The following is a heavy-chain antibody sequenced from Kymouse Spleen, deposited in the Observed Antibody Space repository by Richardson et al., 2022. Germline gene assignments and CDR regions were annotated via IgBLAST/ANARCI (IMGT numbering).Heavy chain of an antibody. Sequence: QVQLQESGPGLVKPSETLSLTCTVSGGSISSYYWSWIRQPPGKGLEWIGYIYYSGSTNYNPSLKSRVTISVDTSKNQFSLKLSSVTAADTAVYYCARIGIVGAYFDYWGQGTLVTVSS. CDR1: GGSISSYY. V-gene: IGHV4-59*01. CDR2: IYYSGST. CDR3: ARIGIVGAYFDY. J-gene: IGHJ4*02. D-gene: IGHD1-26*01.